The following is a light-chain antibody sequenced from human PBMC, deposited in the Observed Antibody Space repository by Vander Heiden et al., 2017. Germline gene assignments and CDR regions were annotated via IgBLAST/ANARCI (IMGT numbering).Light chain of an antibody. V-gene: IGLV1-44*01. CDR3: AAWDDSLNGHVV. Sequence: QPVLTQPPSVSGTPGQWVTISCSGSSSNIGGNAVNWYQQLPGTAPKLLIYNNNQRPSGVPDRFSGSKSGTSASLAISGLQSEDEADYYCAAWDDSLNGHVVFGGGTKLTVL. CDR2: NNN. CDR1: SSNIGGNA. J-gene: IGLJ2*01.